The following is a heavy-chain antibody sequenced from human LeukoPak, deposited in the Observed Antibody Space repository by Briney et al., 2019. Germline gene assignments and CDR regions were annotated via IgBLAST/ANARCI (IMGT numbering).Heavy chain of an antibody. CDR1: EFTFSSYS. Sequence: GGSLRLSCAASEFTFSSYSMNWVRQAPGKGLEWVSTVIDSGNSIYYADSAEGRFTISRDNSKNTLYLQMNSLRAGDTAVYYCAKDPIFSGSYGVFDYWGLGTLVTVSS. CDR2: VIDSGNSI. CDR3: AKDPIFSGSYGVFDY. J-gene: IGHJ4*02. V-gene: IGHV3-23*01. D-gene: IGHD1-26*01.